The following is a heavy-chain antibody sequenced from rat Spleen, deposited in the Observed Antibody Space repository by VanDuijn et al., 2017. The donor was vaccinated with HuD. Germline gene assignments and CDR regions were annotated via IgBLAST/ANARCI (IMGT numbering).Heavy chain of an antibody. D-gene: IGHD1-11*01. J-gene: IGHJ4*01. V-gene: IGHV2-45*01. Sequence: QVQLMESGPGLVQPSETLSLTCTVSGFSLTSYNVHWVRPPPGKGLEWMGVMWSGGDKDYNSAFKSRLIISRDTSKNQVFLKMNSLQSEDTTTYYCARDPKGLRSGVMDAWGQGASVTVSS. CDR1: GFSLTSYN. CDR2: MWSGGDK. CDR3: ARDPKGLRSGVMDA.